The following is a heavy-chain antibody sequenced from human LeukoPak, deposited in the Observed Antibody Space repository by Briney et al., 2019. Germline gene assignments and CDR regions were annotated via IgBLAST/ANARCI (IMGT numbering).Heavy chain of an antibody. CDR1: GFTFSSYG. V-gene: IGHV3-30*18. D-gene: IGHD3-22*01. CDR2: ISYDGSNK. CDR3: AKDRSPITMTGYFQH. J-gene: IGHJ1*01. Sequence: GGSLRLSCAASGFTFSSYGMHWVRQAPGKGLEWVAVISYDGSNKYYADSVKGRFTISRDNSKNTLYLQMNSLRAEDTAVYYCAKDRSPITMTGYFQHWGQGTLVTVSS.